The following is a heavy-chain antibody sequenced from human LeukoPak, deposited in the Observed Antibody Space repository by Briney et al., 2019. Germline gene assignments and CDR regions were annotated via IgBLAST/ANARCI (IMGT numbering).Heavy chain of an antibody. CDR1: GFTFTSLA. D-gene: IGHD6-19*01. CDR2: ISRSGGST. CDR3: AKERDSSGDFDY. V-gene: IGHV3-23*01. Sequence: PGGSLSPSCAASGFTFTSLAVSWVRRTPGKGGEWVSAISRSGGSTYYAHSVKGRFTISRDNSKNTLYLQMNSLRAEDTALYYCAKERDSSGDFDYWGQGTLVTVSS. J-gene: IGHJ4*02.